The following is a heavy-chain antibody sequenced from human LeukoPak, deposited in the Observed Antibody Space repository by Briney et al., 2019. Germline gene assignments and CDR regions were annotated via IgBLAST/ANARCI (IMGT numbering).Heavy chain of an antibody. Sequence: PGGSLRLSCAASGFTFSSYGMHSVRQAPGKGLEWVAVIWDDGSNKYYADSVKGRFTISRDNSKNTLYLQMNSLRAEETAVYYCARDPEMVRGVITNDYYGMDVWGKGTTVTVSS. J-gene: IGHJ6*04. CDR1: GFTFSSYG. D-gene: IGHD3-10*01. CDR2: IWDDGSNK. V-gene: IGHV3-33*01. CDR3: ARDPEMVRGVITNDYYGMDV.